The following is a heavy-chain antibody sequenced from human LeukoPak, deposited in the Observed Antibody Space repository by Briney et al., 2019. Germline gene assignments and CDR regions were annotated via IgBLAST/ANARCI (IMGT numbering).Heavy chain of an antibody. CDR3: AKDISGYESDAFDI. V-gene: IGHV3-9*01. D-gene: IGHD5-12*01. J-gene: IGHJ3*02. CDR1: GFTFDDYA. Sequence: GGSLRLSCAASGFTFDDYAMHWVRKAPGRGLEWVQGISWNSGSIGYADSVKGRFTISRDNAKNSLYLQMNSLRAEDTALYYCAKDISGYESDAFDIWGQGTMVTVSS. CDR2: ISWNSGSI.